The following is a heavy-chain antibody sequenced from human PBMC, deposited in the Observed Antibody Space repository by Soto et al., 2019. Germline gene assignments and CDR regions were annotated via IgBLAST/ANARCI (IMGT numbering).Heavy chain of an antibody. J-gene: IGHJ4*02. Sequence: PSETLSLTCAVSGASISNNNWWSWVRQSPGKGLEWIGEIYHSGSTNYNPSLKSRVSISVDKSKNQFSLKLSSVTAADTAVYYCVRVGNSGWYPYGGQGLLVTVSS. D-gene: IGHD6-19*01. V-gene: IGHV4-4*02. CDR3: VRVGNSGWYPY. CDR2: IYHSGST. CDR1: GASISNNNW.